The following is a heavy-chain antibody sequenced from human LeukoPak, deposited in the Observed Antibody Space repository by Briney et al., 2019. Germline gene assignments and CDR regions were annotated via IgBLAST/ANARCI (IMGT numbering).Heavy chain of an antibody. D-gene: IGHD4-17*01. J-gene: IGHJ5*02. V-gene: IGHV1-69*05. Sequence: SVKVFCKTSGGTFNNSAVSWVRQAPGQGLEWLGGIMPLFGTAGYAQKFQGRVTITKDESTRTVYLELTSLTSDDTAVYYCARDVHGDYGSGWFDPWGQGTLVSVSS. CDR3: ARDVHGDYGSGWFDP. CDR1: GGTFNNSA. CDR2: IMPLFGTA.